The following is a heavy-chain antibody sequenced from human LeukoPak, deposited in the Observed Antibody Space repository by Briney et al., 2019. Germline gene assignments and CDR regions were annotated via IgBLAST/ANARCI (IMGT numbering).Heavy chain of an antibody. Sequence: ASVKVSCKASGYTFTGYYMHWVRQAPGQGLEWMGWINPNSGGTNYAQKFQGRVTMTRDTSISTAYMELSSLRSEDTAVYYCARAPRYYDSSGYTPTFDYWGQGTLVTVSS. V-gene: IGHV1-2*02. CDR2: INPNSGGT. CDR3: ARAPRYYDSSGYTPTFDY. CDR1: GYTFTGYY. J-gene: IGHJ4*02. D-gene: IGHD3-22*01.